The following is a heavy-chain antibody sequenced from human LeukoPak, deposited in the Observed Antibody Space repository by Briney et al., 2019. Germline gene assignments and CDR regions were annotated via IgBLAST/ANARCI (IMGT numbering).Heavy chain of an antibody. CDR3: VRVGGWRFGEPGDAFDI. CDR1: GFTFSDHY. J-gene: IGHJ3*02. CDR2: TKNKANSYTT. Sequence: GGSLRLSCAASGFTFSDHYMDWVRQAPGKGLEWVGRTKNKANSYTTQYAASVKGRFTISRDDSKNSLYLQMNSLKTEDTAVYYCVRVGGWRFGEPGDAFDIWGQGTMVTVSS. V-gene: IGHV3-72*01. D-gene: IGHD3-10*01.